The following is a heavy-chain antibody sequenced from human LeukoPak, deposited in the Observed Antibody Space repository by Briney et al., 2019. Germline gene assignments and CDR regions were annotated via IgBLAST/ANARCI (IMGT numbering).Heavy chain of an antibody. Sequence: GGSLRLSCAASGFTFSDYAMKWVRQAPGKGLEWVSAISRTSAYIYYSDSVRGRFTISRDHAKNSVYLQMDSLRAEDTAVYYCARDVRRNCPDSSCYPGDYWGQGTLVTVSS. V-gene: IGHV3-21*01. J-gene: IGHJ4*02. CDR1: GFTFSDYA. D-gene: IGHD6-6*01. CDR2: ISRTSAYI. CDR3: ARDVRRNCPDSSCYPGDY.